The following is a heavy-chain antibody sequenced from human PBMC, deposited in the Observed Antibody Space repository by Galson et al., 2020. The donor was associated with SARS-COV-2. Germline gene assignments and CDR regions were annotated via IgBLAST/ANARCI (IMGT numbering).Heavy chain of an antibody. V-gene: IGHV3-23*01. D-gene: IGHD3-16*01. CDR1: GFPFCSYA. CDR2: ISGSGGST. Sequence: GSLRLPCAASGFPFCSYAMSWVRQAPGKGLGGVSAISGSGGSTDYADSVKGRFTISRDNSKNTLYLQMNSLRAEDTAVYYCATDRGGDGGYKSVDYWGQGTLVTVSS. J-gene: IGHJ4*02. CDR3: ATDRGGDGGYKSVDY.